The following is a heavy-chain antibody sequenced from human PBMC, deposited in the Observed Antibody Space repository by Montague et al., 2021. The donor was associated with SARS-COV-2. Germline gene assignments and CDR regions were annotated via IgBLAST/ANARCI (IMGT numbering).Heavy chain of an antibody. CDR1: GFTFSSYS. CDR3: ARYGTNYYDSSGFIDY. D-gene: IGHD3-22*01. J-gene: IGHJ4*02. CDR2: ISSGSSYI. Sequence: FLSLSFSASGFTFSSYSMNWVRQAPGKGLEWVSSISSGSSYIYYADSVKGRFTISRDNAKNSLYLQMNSLRAEDTAVYYCARYGTNYYDSSGFIDYWGQGTLVTVSS. V-gene: IGHV3-21*01.